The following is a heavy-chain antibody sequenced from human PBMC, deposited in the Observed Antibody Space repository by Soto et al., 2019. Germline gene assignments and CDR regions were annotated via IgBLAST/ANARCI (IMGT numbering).Heavy chain of an antibody. J-gene: IGHJ5*02. CDR2: IYYSGST. V-gene: IGHV4-31*03. Sequence: PSETLSLTCTVSGDSITSNSYFWAWIRQHPGKGLEWIGCIYYSGSTYYNPSLKSRVTISVDTSKNQFSLKLSSVTAADTAVYYCARHYGTYYYDSSGYPDPAWFDPWGQGTLVTVSS. CDR3: ARHYGTYYYDSSGYPDPAWFDP. D-gene: IGHD3-22*01. CDR1: GDSITSNSYF.